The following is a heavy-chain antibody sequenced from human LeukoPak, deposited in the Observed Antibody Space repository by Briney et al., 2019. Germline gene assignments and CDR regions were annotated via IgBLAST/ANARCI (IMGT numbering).Heavy chain of an antibody. Sequence: SETLSLTCFVSGGSISSSNYYWAWIRQPPGKGLEWIGSIYSSGSTYYNPSLKSRVTISVGTSKNQFSLKLSSVTAADTAVYYCARHSIGGNKDFDFWGQGTMVSVSS. CDR3: ARHSIGGNKDFDF. CDR2: IYSSGST. D-gene: IGHD4-23*01. CDR1: GGSISSSNYY. V-gene: IGHV4-39*01. J-gene: IGHJ3*01.